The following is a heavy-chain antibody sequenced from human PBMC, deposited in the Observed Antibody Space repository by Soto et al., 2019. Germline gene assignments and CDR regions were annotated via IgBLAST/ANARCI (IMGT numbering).Heavy chain of an antibody. D-gene: IGHD1-1*01. CDR1: GFTFRSYG. J-gene: IGHJ3*01. CDR3: ARVHWNDLFDGLEL. V-gene: IGHV3-30*03. CDR2: ISYDGSIT. Sequence: QVQLVESGGGVVQPGTSLRLSCAASGFTFRSYGMHWVRQAPGKGLEWVAVISYDGSITYYVDSVKGRFTISRDNSRNTLFLQLNTLRPEDTAVYYCARVHWNDLFDGLELWGQGTLVTVSS.